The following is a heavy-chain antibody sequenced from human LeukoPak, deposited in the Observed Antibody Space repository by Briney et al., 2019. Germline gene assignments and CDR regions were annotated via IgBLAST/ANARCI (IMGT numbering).Heavy chain of an antibody. J-gene: IGHJ6*02. V-gene: IGHV3-64D*09. D-gene: IGHD6-6*01. CDR1: GFTFSTYA. CDR2: ISSDGGST. Sequence: GGSLRLSCSASGFTFSTYAMHWVRQAPGKGLEYVSAISSDGGSTYYADSVKGTFTISRDNSKNTLYLQMSSLRPDDTAVYYRVKWRAAMAPRDYYYGMDVWGQGTTVTVSS. CDR3: VKWRAAMAPRDYYYGMDV.